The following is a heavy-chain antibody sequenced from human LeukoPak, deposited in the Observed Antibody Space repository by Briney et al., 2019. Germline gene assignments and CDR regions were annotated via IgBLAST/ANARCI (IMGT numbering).Heavy chain of an antibody. J-gene: IGHJ4*02. Sequence: PGESLKISCKGSGYTFTSYWISWVRQMPGKGLEWMGRIDPSDSYTNYSPSFQGHVTISADKSISTAYLQWSSLRASDTAMYYCARHVGGSTSWYRHWGQGTLVTVSS. CDR1: GYTFTSYW. V-gene: IGHV5-10-1*01. CDR2: IDPSDSYT. CDR3: ARHVGGSTSWYRH. D-gene: IGHD6-19*01.